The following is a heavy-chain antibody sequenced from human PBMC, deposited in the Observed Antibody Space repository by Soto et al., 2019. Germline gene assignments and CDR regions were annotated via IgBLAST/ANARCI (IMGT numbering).Heavy chain of an antibody. V-gene: IGHV3-23*01. CDR3: ARHGNQLTRGWFDT. D-gene: IGHD2-2*01. J-gene: IGHJ5*02. CDR2: STNTGITT. Sequence: XGSLRLSCAASGFGFSTHTLSWVRQAPGKGLEWLSSSTNTGITTHYADSVKGRFTISRENSRNTLHLQMKNLRVDDTAMYYCARHGNQLTRGWFDTWGQGTLVTVSS. CDR1: GFGFSTHT.